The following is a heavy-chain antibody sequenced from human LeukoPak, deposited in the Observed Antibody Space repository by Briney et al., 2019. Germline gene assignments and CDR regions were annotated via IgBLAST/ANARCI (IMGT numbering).Heavy chain of an antibody. CDR3: ARTAEMATIPYFDY. CDR2: IYSGGST. CDR1: GFTVSSNY. D-gene: IGHD5-24*01. Sequence: PGGSLRLSCAASGFTVSSNYMSWVRQAPGKGLEWVSVIYSGGSTYYADSVKGRFTISRDNSKNTLYLQMNSLRAEDTAVYYCARTAEMATIPYFDYWGQGTLVTVSS. V-gene: IGHV3-53*01. J-gene: IGHJ4*02.